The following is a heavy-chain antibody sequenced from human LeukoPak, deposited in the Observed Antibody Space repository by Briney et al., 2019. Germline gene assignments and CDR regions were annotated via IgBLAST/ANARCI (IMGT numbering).Heavy chain of an antibody. CDR2: ILYGGSNK. CDR1: GFTFSSYG. D-gene: IGHD1-26*01. Sequence: GGSLRLSCAASGFTFSSYGMHWVRQAPGKGLEWVAVILYGGSNKYYADSVKGRFTISRDDSKSTLYLQMSSLRAEDTAIYYCAKDRRGSYYEFDYWGQGTLVTVSS. CDR3: AKDRRGSYYEFDY. V-gene: IGHV3-30*18. J-gene: IGHJ4*02.